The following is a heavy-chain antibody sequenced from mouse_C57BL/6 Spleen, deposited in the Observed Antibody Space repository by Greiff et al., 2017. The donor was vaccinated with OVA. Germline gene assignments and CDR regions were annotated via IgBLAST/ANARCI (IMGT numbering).Heavy chain of an antibody. CDR2: IYPGGGYT. CDR3: ARSGAYSNPAWFAY. V-gene: IGHV1-63*01. CDR1: GYTFTNYW. D-gene: IGHD2-5*01. Sequence: QVQLQQSGAELVRPGTSVKMSCKASGYTFTNYWIGWAKQRPGHGLEWIGDIYPGGGYTNYNEKFKGKATLTADKSSSTAYMQFSSLTSEDSAIYDCARSGAYSNPAWFAYWGQGTLVTVSA. J-gene: IGHJ3*01.